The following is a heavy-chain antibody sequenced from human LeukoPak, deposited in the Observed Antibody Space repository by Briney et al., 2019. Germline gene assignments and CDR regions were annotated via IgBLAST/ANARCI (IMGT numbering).Heavy chain of an antibody. CDR2: ISGDGGNT. V-gene: IGHV3-43*02. D-gene: IGHD3-3*01. J-gene: IGHJ3*01. CDR1: GFKFEGYA. CDR3: VKDDFCPECAFDV. Sequence: PGGSLRLSCAASGFKFEGYAMHWVSQRPGKGLEWVSLISGDGGNTYYADSVKGRFTISRDNSKNSLYLQMKSLRTEDTALYYCVKDDFCPECAFDVWGQGTMVTVSS.